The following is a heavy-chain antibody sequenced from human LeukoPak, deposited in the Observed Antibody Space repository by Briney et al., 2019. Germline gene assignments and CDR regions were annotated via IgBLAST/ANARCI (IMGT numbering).Heavy chain of an antibody. CDR3: ASAVLLWFGGYPDY. D-gene: IGHD3-10*01. Sequence: GGSLRLSCAASGFAFSSYSMNWVRQAPGKGLEWVSYISSSSSTIYYADSVKGRVTISRDNAKNSLYLQMNSLRAEDTAVYYCASAVLLWFGGYPDYWGQGTLVTVSS. CDR1: GFAFSSYS. CDR2: ISSSSSTI. J-gene: IGHJ4*02. V-gene: IGHV3-48*01.